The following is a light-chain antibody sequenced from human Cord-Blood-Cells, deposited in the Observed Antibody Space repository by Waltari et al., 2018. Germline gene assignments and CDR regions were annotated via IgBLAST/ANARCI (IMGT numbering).Light chain of an antibody. CDR2: EVS. CDR3: SSYTSSSTYVV. J-gene: IGLJ2*01. Sequence: QSALTQPASVSGSPGQSITISCTGTSSDVGVYNYDSWYQEHPGKAPKLTSYEVSNRRSVVTISFSGSKAGNPVSLTISGLPAEDEADYYCSSYTSSSTYVVFGGGTKLTVL. CDR1: SSDVGVYNY. V-gene: IGLV2-14*01.